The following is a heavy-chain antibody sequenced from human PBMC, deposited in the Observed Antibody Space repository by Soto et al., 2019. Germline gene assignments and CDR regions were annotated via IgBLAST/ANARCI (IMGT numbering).Heavy chain of an antibody. CDR2: MNPNGGNT. V-gene: IGHV1-8*01. D-gene: IGHD3-10*01. CDR1: GYAFTNYD. J-gene: IGHJ3*02. CDR3: ARDGQRYHYYGSGSHRAFDI. Sequence: ALVKVSCKASGYAFTNYDINWVRQATGQGLEWMGWMNPNGGNTGYAQKFQGRVTMTRNTSISTAYMELSRLRSDDTAVYYCARDGQRYHYYGSGSHRAFDIWGQGTMVTVSS.